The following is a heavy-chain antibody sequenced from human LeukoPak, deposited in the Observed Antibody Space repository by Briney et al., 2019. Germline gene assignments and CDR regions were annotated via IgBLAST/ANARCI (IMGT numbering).Heavy chain of an antibody. CDR3: AKSRGSYWVPEFDY. Sequence: GGSLRLSCAASGFTFSSYEMNWVRQAPGKGLEWVSYISSSGSTIYYADSVKGRFTISRDNSKNTLYLQMNILRAEDTAIYYCAKSRGSYWVPEFDYWGQGTLVTVSS. CDR1: GFTFSSYE. J-gene: IGHJ4*02. CDR2: ISSSGSTI. V-gene: IGHV3-48*03. D-gene: IGHD1-26*01.